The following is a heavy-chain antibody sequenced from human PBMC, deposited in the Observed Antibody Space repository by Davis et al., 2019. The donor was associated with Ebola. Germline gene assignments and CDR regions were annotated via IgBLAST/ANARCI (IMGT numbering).Heavy chain of an antibody. D-gene: IGHD6-13*01. V-gene: IGHV3-48*02. CDR2: INHDSTAI. CDR1: GFHFRTYS. CDR3: ARDFRYSSDY. J-gene: IGHJ4*02. Sequence: GSLKISCAASGFHFRTYSMNWVRQAPGKGLEWISHINHDSTAIYYADSVRGRFTISRDNAKNSLYLQMNSLRDEDTALYYCARDFRYSSDYWGQGTLVTVSS.